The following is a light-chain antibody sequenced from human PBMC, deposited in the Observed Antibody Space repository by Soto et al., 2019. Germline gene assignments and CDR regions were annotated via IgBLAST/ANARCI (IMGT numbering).Light chain of an antibody. Sequence: QSALTQPRSVSGSPGQSVTISCTGTSSDVGDYKYVSWYRQHPGKAPKLIIYDVSERPSGVPDRFSGSKSGNTASLTISGLQAEDEADDYCCSYAGSYSYVFGTGTKLTVL. J-gene: IGLJ1*01. V-gene: IGLV2-11*01. CDR1: SSDVGDYKY. CDR3: CSYAGSYSYV. CDR2: DVS.